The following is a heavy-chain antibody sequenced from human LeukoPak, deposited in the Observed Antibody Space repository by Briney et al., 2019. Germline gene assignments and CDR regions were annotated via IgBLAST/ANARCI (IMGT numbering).Heavy chain of an antibody. D-gene: IGHD1-1*01. V-gene: IGHV3-21*01. Sequence: GGSLSLSCAASGFTFSSYSMNWVREAPGKGLEWVSSISSSSSYIYYADSVKGRFTISRDNAKNSLYLQMNSMRADDTAVYYCARGLQLERAFDIWGQGTMVTVSS. CDR2: ISSSSSYI. CDR1: GFTFSSYS. J-gene: IGHJ3*02. CDR3: ARGLQLERAFDI.